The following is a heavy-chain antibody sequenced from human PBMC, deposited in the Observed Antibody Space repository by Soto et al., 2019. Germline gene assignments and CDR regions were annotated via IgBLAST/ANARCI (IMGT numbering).Heavy chain of an antibody. V-gene: IGHV3-21*06. J-gene: IGHJ4*02. Sequence: PGGSLRLSCAASGFTFTRYSMNWVRQAPGKGLEWVSSISSTTNYIYYGDSMKGRFTISRDNAKNSLYLEMNSLRAEDTAVYYCARESEDLTSNLDYWGQGTLVPSPQ. CDR3: ARESEDLTSNLDY. CDR2: ISSTTNYI. CDR1: GFTFTRYS.